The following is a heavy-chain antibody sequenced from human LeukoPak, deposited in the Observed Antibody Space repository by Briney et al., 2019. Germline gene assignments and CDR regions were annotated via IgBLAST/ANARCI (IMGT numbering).Heavy chain of an antibody. J-gene: IGHJ5*02. CDR3: ARGGWFDP. CDR2: IYYSGST. Sequence: PSGTLSLTCAVSGGSISSNNWWSWIRQPPGKGLEWIGYIYYSGSTNYNPSLKSRVTISVDTSKNQFSLKLSSVTAADTAVYYCARGGWFDPWGQGTLVTVSS. CDR1: GGSISSNNW. V-gene: IGHV4-61*01.